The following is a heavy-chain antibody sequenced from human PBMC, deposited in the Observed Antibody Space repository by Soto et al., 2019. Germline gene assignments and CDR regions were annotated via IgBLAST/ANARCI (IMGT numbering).Heavy chain of an antibody. CDR3: ARRGRYFDWLLARDAFDI. V-gene: IGHV1-8*01. CDR2: MNPNSGNT. CDR1: GYTFTSYY. D-gene: IGHD3-9*01. Sequence: GASVKVSCKASGYTFTSYYINWVRQATGQGLEWMGWMNPNSGNTGYAQKFQGRVTMTRNTPISTAYMELSSLRSEDTAVYYCARRGRYFDWLLARDAFDIWGQGTMVTVSS. J-gene: IGHJ3*02.